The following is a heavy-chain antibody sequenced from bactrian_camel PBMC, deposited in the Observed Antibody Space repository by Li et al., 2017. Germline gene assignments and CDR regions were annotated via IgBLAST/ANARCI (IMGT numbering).Heavy chain of an antibody. D-gene: IGHD3*01. CDR1: GFRFSSYY. Sequence: QVQLVESGGGLVQPGGSLRLSCAATGFRFSSYYMTWVRQAPGKGLECVSIVNTRGQPSYSADSVKDRFTISRDNAKNTLYLQMNNLRTEDTAMYYCAADRVPRYTYCSGSVDRWWGQGTQVTVS. V-gene: IGHV3S28*01. CDR2: VNTRGQPS. J-gene: IGHJ4*01. CDR3: AADRVPRYTYCSGSVDRW.